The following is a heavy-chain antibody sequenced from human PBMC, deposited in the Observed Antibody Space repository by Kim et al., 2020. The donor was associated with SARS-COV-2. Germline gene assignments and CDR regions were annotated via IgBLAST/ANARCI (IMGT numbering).Heavy chain of an antibody. D-gene: IGHD3-3*01. CDR1: GGTFSSYA. CDR2: IIPILGIA. V-gene: IGHV1-69*04. CDR3: ASGPSRLEWLSEFDYYMDV. Sequence: SVKVSCKASGGTFSSYAISWVRQAPGQGLEWMGRIIPILGIANYAQKFQGRVTITADKSTSTAYMELSSLRSEDTAVYYCASGPSRLEWLSEFDYYMDVWGKGTTVTVSS. J-gene: IGHJ6*03.